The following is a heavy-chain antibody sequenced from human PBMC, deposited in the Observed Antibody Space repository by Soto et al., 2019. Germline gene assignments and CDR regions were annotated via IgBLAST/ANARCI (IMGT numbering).Heavy chain of an antibody. Sequence: QVQMVESGGGVVQPGTSLRLSCKVSGCIFSHYGFSWVRQAPGKGLEWVAFIWHDGGKKYYADSVKGRSTVSRDSSKSTVFLEMDSLRADDTAVYFCARDWWDGRYCVGEGACVGDYWGQGTMVTVSS. V-gene: IGHV3-33*01. CDR1: GCIFSHYG. CDR3: ARDWWDGRYCVGEGACVGDY. D-gene: IGHD2-21*01. J-gene: IGHJ3*01. CDR2: IWHDGGKK.